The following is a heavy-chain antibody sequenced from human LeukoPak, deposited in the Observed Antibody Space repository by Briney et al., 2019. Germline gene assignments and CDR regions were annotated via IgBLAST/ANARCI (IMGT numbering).Heavy chain of an antibody. Sequence: PSETLSLTCTVSGGSISSYYWSWIRQPPGKGLEWIGYIYYSGSTNYNPSLKSRVTISVDTSKNQFSLKLSSVTAADTAVYYCATDRAAVESYYYDSWGQGIPVTVSS. CDR2: IYYSGST. D-gene: IGHD3-10*01. J-gene: IGHJ4*02. CDR1: GGSISSYY. CDR3: ATDRAAVESYYYDS. V-gene: IGHV4-59*01.